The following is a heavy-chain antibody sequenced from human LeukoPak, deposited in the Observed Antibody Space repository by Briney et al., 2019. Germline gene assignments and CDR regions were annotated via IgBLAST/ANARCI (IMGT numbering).Heavy chain of an antibody. CDR1: GGTFSSYA. J-gene: IGHJ5*02. V-gene: IGHV1-69*05. D-gene: IGHD3-10*01. Sequence: SVKVSCKASGGTFSSYAISWVRQAPGQGLELMGGIIPIFGTANYAQKFQGRVTITTDESTGTDYMELSSLRSEDTAVYYCARGIVGGLLWFGEYENWFDPWGQGTLVTVSS. CDR2: IIPIFGTA. CDR3: ARGIVGGLLWFGEYENWFDP.